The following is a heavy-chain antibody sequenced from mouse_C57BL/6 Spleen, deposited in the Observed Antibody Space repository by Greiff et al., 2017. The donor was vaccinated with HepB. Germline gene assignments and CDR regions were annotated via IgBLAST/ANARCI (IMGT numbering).Heavy chain of an antibody. V-gene: IGHV1-15*01. Sequence: QVQLQQSGAELVRPGASVTLSCKASGYTFTDYEMHWVKQTPVHGLEWIGAIDPETGGTAYNQKFKGKAILTADKSSSTAYMELRSLTSEDSAVYYCTRSESNYYFDYWGQGTTLTVSS. J-gene: IGHJ2*01. CDR3: TRSESNYYFDY. CDR1: GYTFTDYE. D-gene: IGHD2-5*01. CDR2: IDPETGGT.